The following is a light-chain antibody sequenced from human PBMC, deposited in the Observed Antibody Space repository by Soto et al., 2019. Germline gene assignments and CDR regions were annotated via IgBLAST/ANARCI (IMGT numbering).Light chain of an antibody. Sequence: QSVLTQPASVSASPGQSITISCTGTSSVIGDYDYVSWYQQHPGKAPKLIIYEVINRPSGVSDRFSGSKSGNTASLTISGLQSEDEADYYCTSYTTINTYIFGTGTKVTVL. CDR1: SSVIGDYDY. CDR2: EVI. CDR3: TSYTTINTYI. J-gene: IGLJ1*01. V-gene: IGLV2-14*01.